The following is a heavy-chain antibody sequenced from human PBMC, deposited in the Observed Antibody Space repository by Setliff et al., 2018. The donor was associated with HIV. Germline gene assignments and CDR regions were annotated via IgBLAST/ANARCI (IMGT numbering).Heavy chain of an antibody. CDR3: ARTGASSAWYSIPQYYYYSMDV. CDR1: GGSFSGYY. D-gene: IGHD6-19*01. CDR2: IYHSGST. Sequence: SETLSLTCAVYGGSFSGYYWSWIRQPPGKGLEWIGSIYHSGSTYYNPSLKSRVTISVDTSKSQFSLRLRSVTAADTAVYYCARTGASSAWYSIPQYYYYSMDVWGNGTTVTVSS. V-gene: IGHV4-34*01. J-gene: IGHJ6*03.